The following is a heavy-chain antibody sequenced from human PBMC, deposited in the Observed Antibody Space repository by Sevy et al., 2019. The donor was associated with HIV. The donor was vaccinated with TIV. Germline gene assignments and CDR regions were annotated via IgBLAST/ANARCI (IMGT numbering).Heavy chain of an antibody. CDR1: GGTFSNYA. V-gene: IGHV1-69*13. Sequence: ASVKVSCKASGGTFSNYAISWVRQAPGQGLEWMGGFIPMFDTANYAQKFQGKVTLTADGSTTTAYMEMISLRSDDTAVYYCAGSYFDSSGYSPLYYYGMDVWGQGTMVTVSS. CDR3: AGSYFDSSGYSPLYYYGMDV. CDR2: FIPMFDTA. D-gene: IGHD3-22*01. J-gene: IGHJ6*02.